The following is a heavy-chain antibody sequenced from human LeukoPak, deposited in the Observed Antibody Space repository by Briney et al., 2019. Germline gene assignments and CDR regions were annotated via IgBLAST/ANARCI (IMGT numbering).Heavy chain of an antibody. J-gene: IGHJ4*02. CDR2: IYPGDSDT. CDR3: ARHESALGVTTD. Sequence: GEAMKISCKGSGDSFTIYLIGWLRQVPGKGLEWSGIIYPGDSDTRYSPSFQGQVTISADKSISTAYLQWSSLKASDTAMYSCARHESALGVTTDWGQGTLLTVSS. CDR1: GDSFTIYL. D-gene: IGHD4-11*01. V-gene: IGHV5-51*01.